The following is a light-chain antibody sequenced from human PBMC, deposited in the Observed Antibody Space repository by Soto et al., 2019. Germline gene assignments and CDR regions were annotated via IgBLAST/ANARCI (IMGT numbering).Light chain of an antibody. CDR2: AAS. Sequence: AIRMTQSPSSLSASTGDRFTITCRASQGISSYLAWYQQKPGKAPKLLIYAASTLQSGVPSRFSGSGSGTDFTLTISCLQSEDFATYYCQQYYSYPSYTFGQGTKLEIK. J-gene: IGKJ2*01. V-gene: IGKV1-8*01. CDR3: QQYYSYPSYT. CDR1: QGISSY.